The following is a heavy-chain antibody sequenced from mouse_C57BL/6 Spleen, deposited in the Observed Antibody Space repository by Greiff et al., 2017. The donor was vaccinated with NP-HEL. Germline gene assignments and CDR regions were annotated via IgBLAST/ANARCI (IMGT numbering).Heavy chain of an antibody. Sequence: DVQLQESGPGLVKPSQSLSLTCSVTGYSITSGYYWNWIRQFPGNKLEWMGYISYDGSNNYNPSLKNRISITRDTSKNQFFLKLNSVTTEDTATYYCARGGLYYAMDYWGQGTSVTVSS. J-gene: IGHJ4*01. D-gene: IGHD6-5*01. V-gene: IGHV3-6*01. CDR1: GYSITSGYY. CDR2: ISYDGSN. CDR3: ARGGLYYAMDY.